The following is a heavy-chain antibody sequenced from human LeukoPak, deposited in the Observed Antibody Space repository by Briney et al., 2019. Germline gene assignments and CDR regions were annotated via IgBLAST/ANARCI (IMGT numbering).Heavy chain of an antibody. CDR2: IRYDGSNE. V-gene: IGHV3-30*02. D-gene: IGHD4-11*01. J-gene: IGHJ4*02. Sequence: GGSLRLSCAASGFTFSNYGMHWVRQAPGKGLEWVAFIRYDGSNEYYADSVKGRFTISRDNSQNTVDLHMNSLRAEDTAVYYCAKDAQRGFDYSNSLEYWGQGTLVTVSS. CDR1: GFTFSNYG. CDR3: AKDAQRGFDYSNSLEY.